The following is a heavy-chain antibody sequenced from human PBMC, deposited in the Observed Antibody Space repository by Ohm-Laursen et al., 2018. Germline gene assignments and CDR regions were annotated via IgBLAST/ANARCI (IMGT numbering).Heavy chain of an antibody. CDR1: GFTFDDYA. Sequence: SLRLSCAASGFTFDDYAMHWVRQAPGKGLEWVSGISWNSGSLGYADSVKGRFTISRDNPKKTLYLQMNSLRAEDTALYYCTKDYSVTTGFDPWGQGTLVTVSS. CDR2: ISWNSGSL. D-gene: IGHD4-17*01. CDR3: TKDYSVTTGFDP. J-gene: IGHJ5*02. V-gene: IGHV3-9*01.